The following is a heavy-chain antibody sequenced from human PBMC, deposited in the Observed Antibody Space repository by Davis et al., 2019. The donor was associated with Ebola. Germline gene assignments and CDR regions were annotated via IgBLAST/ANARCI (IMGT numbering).Heavy chain of an antibody. V-gene: IGHV3-15*01. D-gene: IGHD5-24*01. J-gene: IGHJ4*02. CDR1: GFTLTNAW. CDR3: AKRSLDGYIDY. Sequence: PGGSLRLSCTASGFTLTNAWMSWVRQAPGKGLEWVGRMKGKTDGWTTRHAAPAKGRFTISRDDSENTVFLQMNSLRIEDTAVYYCAKRSLDGYIDYWGQGTLVTVSS. CDR2: MKGKTDGWTT.